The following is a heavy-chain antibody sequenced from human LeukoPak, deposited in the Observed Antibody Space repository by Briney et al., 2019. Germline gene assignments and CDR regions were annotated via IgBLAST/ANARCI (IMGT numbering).Heavy chain of an antibody. Sequence: GGSLRLSCAASGFTFSSYAMSWVRQAPGKGMEWVSAISGSGGSTYYADSVKGRFTISRDNSKNTLYLQINSLRAEDTAVYYCAKSRRVAAAGTGFDYWGQGTLVTVSS. J-gene: IGHJ4*02. D-gene: IGHD6-13*01. CDR2: ISGSGGST. CDR3: AKSRRVAAAGTGFDY. CDR1: GFTFSSYA. V-gene: IGHV3-23*01.